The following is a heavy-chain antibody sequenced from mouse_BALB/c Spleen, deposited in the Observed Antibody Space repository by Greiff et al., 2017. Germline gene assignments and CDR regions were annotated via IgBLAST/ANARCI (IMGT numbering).Heavy chain of an antibody. Sequence: EVMLVESGGGLVKPGGSLKLSCAASGFAFSSYDMSWVRQTPEKRLEWVAYISSGGGSTYYPDTVKGRFTISRDNAKNTLYLQMSSLKSEDTAMYYCARHEGLRRLYYFDYWGQGTTLTVSS. V-gene: IGHV5-12-1*01. CDR3: ARHEGLRRLYYFDY. CDR1: GFAFSSYD. J-gene: IGHJ2*01. CDR2: ISSGGGST. D-gene: IGHD2-4*01.